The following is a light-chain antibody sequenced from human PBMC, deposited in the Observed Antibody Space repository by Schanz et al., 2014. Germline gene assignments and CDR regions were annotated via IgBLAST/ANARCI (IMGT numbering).Light chain of an antibody. CDR2: AAS. CDR3: QQYGPSLLT. CDR1: QDISSW. V-gene: IGKV1-12*01. Sequence: DIQMPQSPSSVSASVGDRVTITCRASQDISSWLAWYQQKPGKAPKLLIYAASSLQSGVPSRFRGSGSGTYFTLTISRLEPEDFAVYFCQQYGPSLLTFGPGTKVDIK. J-gene: IGKJ3*01.